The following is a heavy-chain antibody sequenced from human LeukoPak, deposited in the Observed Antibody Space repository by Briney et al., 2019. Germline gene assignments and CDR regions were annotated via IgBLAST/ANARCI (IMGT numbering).Heavy chain of an antibody. J-gene: IGHJ4*02. CDR2: ISYGGAT. V-gene: IGHV4-59*12. CDR1: GGSISPYY. Sequence: SETLSLTCTVSGGSISPYYWSWIRQPPGKGLEWIGYISYGGATNYNPSLKSRLIILVDTSKNQFSLKLSSVTAADTAVYYCAREGGSSLNYFDYWGQGTLVTVSS. CDR3: AREGGSSLNYFDY. D-gene: IGHD6-13*01.